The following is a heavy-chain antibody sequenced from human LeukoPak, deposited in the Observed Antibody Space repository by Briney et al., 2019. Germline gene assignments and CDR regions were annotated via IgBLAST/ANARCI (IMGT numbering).Heavy chain of an antibody. CDR3: ARHTYYYDSSGYYRGGYFDY. D-gene: IGHD3-22*01. V-gene: IGHV4-59*13. J-gene: IGHJ4*02. Sequence: SETLSLTCTVSGGSISSFYWNWIRQPPGKGLEWVGYVFYSGNTNYNPSLGSRVTISEDTSKNQFSLNLNSLTAADTAVYYCARHTYYYDSSGYYRGGYFDYWGQGTLVTVSS. CDR2: VFYSGNT. CDR1: GGSISSFY.